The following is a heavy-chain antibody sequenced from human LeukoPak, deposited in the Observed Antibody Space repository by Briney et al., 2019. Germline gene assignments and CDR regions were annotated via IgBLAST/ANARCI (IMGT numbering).Heavy chain of an antibody. D-gene: IGHD2-15*01. CDR1: GYSISSGYY. CDR3: TKGSPRYFDY. J-gene: IGHJ4*02. Sequence: SETLSLTCTVSGYSISSGYYWGWIRQPPGKGLEWIGSIYHSGSTYYNPSLKSRVTISVDTSKNQFSLKLSSVTAADTAVYYCTKGSPRYFDYWGQGTLVTVSS. CDR2: IYHSGST. V-gene: IGHV4-38-2*02.